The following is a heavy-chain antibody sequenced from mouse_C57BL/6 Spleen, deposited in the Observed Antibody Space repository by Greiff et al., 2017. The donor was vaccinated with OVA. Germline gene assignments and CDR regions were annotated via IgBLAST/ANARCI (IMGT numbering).Heavy chain of an antibody. CDR2: INPNNGGT. V-gene: IGHV1-26*01. J-gene: IGHJ2*01. D-gene: IGHD2-3*01. CDR1: GYTFTDYY. Sequence: VQLQQSGPELVKPGASVKISCKASGYTFTDYYMNWVKQSHGKSLEWIGDINPNNGGTSYNQKFKGKATLTVDKSSSTAYMELRSLTSEDSAVYYCAGYDGYYYFDYWGQGTTLTVSS. CDR3: AGYDGYYYFDY.